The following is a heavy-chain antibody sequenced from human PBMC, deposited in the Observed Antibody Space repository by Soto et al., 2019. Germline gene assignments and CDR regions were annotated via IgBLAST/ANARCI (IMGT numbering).Heavy chain of an antibody. V-gene: IGHV3-15*01. CDR3: TAAPPYYDFWGSSGLRGPLRDY. D-gene: IGHD3-3*01. J-gene: IGHJ4*02. CDR2: IKRKTDGGTT. CDR1: GLTFINAW. Sequence: GGSLRLSCAASGLTFINAWMSWVRQAPGKGLEWVGRIKRKTDGGTTDYAAPVKGRFTISRDDSKNTLYLQMNSLRTEDTAVYYCTAAPPYYDFWGSSGLRGPLRDYSAQGTLVTGSS.